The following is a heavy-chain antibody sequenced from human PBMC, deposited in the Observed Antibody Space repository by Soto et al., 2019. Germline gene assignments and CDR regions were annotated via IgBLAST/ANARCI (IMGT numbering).Heavy chain of an antibody. CDR1: GYSFTSYW. Sequence: GESLKISCKVSGYSFTSYWIGWVRQRPGKGLEWMGIIYPGDSDTRYSPSFQGQVTISADKSISTAYLQWSSLKASDTAMYYCARRSGSSGYLYYFDYWGQGTLVTVSS. D-gene: IGHD3-22*01. J-gene: IGHJ4*02. V-gene: IGHV5-51*01. CDR3: ARRSGSSGYLYYFDY. CDR2: IYPGDSDT.